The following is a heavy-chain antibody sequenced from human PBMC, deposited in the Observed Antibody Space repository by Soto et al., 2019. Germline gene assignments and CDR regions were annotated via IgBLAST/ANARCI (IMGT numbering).Heavy chain of an antibody. CDR1: GDTFKNCV. D-gene: IGHD3-10*01. J-gene: IGHJ6*02. Sequence: QVQVVQSGVEVRRPGSSVKVSCKASGDTFKNCVISWVRQAPGQGLEWMGGIIPLFGTTDFAPRFQGRLKITTDESTTTAYMELSRLRSEDTATYYCAAELGFGKLSVVWGQGTTVIVSS. V-gene: IGHV1-69*01. CDR3: AAELGFGKLSVV. CDR2: IIPLFGTT.